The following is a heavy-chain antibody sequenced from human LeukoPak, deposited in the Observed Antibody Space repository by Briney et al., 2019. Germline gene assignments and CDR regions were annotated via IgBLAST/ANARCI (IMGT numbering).Heavy chain of an antibody. J-gene: IGHJ4*02. CDR1: GFTFRSST. CDR2: ISSSSSYI. CDR3: ARDDGYYGSGSYYAIDY. V-gene: IGHV3-21*06. D-gene: IGHD3-10*01. Sequence: GGSLRLSCAASGFTFRSSTMNWVRQAPGKGLEWVSSISSSSSYIYYADSMKGRFTISRDNGKNSLYLQMNSLRAEDTAVYYCARDDGYYGSGSYYAIDYWGQGTLVTVSS.